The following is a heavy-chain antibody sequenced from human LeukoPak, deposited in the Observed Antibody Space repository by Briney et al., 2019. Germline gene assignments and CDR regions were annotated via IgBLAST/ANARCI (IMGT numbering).Heavy chain of an antibody. D-gene: IGHD5-18*01. CDR2: INHSGRT. V-gene: IGHV4-34*01. CDR1: GESFGGYY. Sequence: PSEALSLTCAVYGESFGGYYWSWIRQPPGKGLEWIGEINHSGRTSYNPSLKSRVTISVDTSRNQFSLKLSSVTAADAAVYYCARSRSGYSYDHAAFDIWGQGTMVTVSS. CDR3: ARSRSGYSYDHAAFDI. J-gene: IGHJ3*02.